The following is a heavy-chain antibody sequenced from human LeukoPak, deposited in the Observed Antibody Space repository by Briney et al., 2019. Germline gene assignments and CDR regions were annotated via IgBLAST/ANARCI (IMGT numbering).Heavy chain of an antibody. D-gene: IGHD1-1*01. J-gene: IGHJ4*02. V-gene: IGHV3-13*01. CDR1: GFTFSSYD. CDR3: ARNDPDRGFDY. CDR2: IGTAGDT. Sequence: GGSLRLSCAASGFTFSSYDMHWVRQATGKGLEWVPAIGTAGDTYYPGSVKGRFTISRENAKNSLYLQMNSLRAGDTAVYYCARNDPDRGFDYWGQGTLVTVSS.